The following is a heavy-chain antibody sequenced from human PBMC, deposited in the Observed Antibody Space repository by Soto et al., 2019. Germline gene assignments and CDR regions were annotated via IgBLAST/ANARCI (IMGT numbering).Heavy chain of an antibody. J-gene: IGHJ3*02. D-gene: IGHD1-26*01. CDR2: IISSSSYI. CDR1: GFNFSTYR. Sequence: PGGSLRLSCAASGFNFSTYRMNWVRQAPGKGLEWVSSIISSSSYIYYADSVKGRFTISRDNAKNSLYLQMNTLRAEDTAVYYWARYRIYSGSRHDAFDIWGQGKMVTVSS. CDR3: ARYRIYSGSRHDAFDI. V-gene: IGHV3-21*01.